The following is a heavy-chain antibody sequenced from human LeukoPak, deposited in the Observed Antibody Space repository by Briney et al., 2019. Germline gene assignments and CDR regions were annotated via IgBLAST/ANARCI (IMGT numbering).Heavy chain of an antibody. CDR3: ARRDYGDYVEDYYYGMDV. CDR2: ISSSSSYI. J-gene: IGHJ6*02. CDR1: GFTFSSYS. D-gene: IGHD4-17*01. V-gene: IGHV3-21*01. Sequence: GGSLRLSCAASGFTFSSYSMNWVRPAPGKRLEWVSFISSSSSYIYYADSVKGRFTISKDNAKNSLYLQMNSLRAEDTAVYYCARRDYGDYVEDYYYGMDVWGQGTTVTVSS.